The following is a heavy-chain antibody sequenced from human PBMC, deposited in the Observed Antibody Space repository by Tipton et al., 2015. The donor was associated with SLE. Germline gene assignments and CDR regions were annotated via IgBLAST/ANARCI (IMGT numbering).Heavy chain of an antibody. V-gene: IGHV4-38-2*02. CDR2: IYHSGST. Sequence: TLSLTCTVSGYSISSGYYWGWIRQPPGKGLEWIGSIYHSGSTYYNPSLKSRITISVDTPKNQSSLKLSSVTAADTAVYYCARDDYSNHFDYWGQGTLVTVSS. CDR3: ARDDYSNHFDY. J-gene: IGHJ4*02. D-gene: IGHD4-11*01. CDR1: GYSISSGYY.